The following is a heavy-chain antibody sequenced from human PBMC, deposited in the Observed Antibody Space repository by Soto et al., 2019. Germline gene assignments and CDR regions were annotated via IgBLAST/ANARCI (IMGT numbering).Heavy chain of an antibody. CDR1: GYTFTSYG. D-gene: IGHD2-15*01. CDR3: SRSGCSGGSCYSYYFDV. V-gene: IGHV1-18*01. J-gene: IGHJ4*02. CDR2: ISAYNGNT. Sequence: QVQLVQSGAEVKKPGASVKVSCKASGYTFTSYGISWVRQAPGQGLEWMGWISAYNGNTNYAQKLQGRVTMTTDTTATTAYMELRGLRCDDTAVYYWSRSGCSGGSCYSYYFDVWGQGTLVTVSS.